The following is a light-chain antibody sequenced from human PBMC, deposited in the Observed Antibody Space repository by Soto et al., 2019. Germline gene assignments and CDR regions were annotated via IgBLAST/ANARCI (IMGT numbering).Light chain of an antibody. CDR1: QSVSGY. Sequence: IVLTQSPGTLSLSPGQRATLSCRASQSVSGYLAWYQQKPGQAPRLLIYGASSRATGIPDRFSGSGSGTDFTLTISSLQPEDFATYYCQQSYSTPRTFGQGTKVDIK. J-gene: IGKJ1*01. V-gene: IGKV3-11*01. CDR3: QQSYSTPRT. CDR2: GAS.